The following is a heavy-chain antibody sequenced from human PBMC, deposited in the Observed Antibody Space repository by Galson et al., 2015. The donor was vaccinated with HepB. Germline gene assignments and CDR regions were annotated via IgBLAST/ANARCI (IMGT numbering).Heavy chain of an antibody. CDR1: GFTFSSHG. J-gene: IGHJ6*03. Sequence: SLRLSCAASGFTFSSHGMHWVRQAPGKGLEWVAVISYDGSNKYYADSVKGRFTVSRDNSKNTLYLQMNSLRAEDTAVYYCAKAGGRGYGSGQNYMDVWGKGTTVTVS. V-gene: IGHV3-30*18. CDR3: AKAGGRGYGSGQNYMDV. D-gene: IGHD3-10*01. CDR2: ISYDGSNK.